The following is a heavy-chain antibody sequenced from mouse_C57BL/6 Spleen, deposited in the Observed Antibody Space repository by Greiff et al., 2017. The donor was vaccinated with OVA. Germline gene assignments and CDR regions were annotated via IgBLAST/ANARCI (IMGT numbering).Heavy chain of an antibody. CDR2: IYPGSGNT. V-gene: IGHV1-76*01. CDR3: ARSYYGSSGYFDV. Sequence: QVQLQQSGAELVRPGASVKLSCKASGYTFTDYSINWVKQRPGQGLEWIARIYPGSGNTYYNEKFKGKATLTAEKSSSTAYMQLSSLTSEDSAVYFCARSYYGSSGYFDVWGTGTTVTVSS. J-gene: IGHJ1*03. D-gene: IGHD1-1*01. CDR1: GYTFTDYS.